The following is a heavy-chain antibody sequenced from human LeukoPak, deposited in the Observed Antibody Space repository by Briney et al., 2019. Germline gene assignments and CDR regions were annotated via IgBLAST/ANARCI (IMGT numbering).Heavy chain of an antibody. V-gene: IGHV4-34*01. CDR3: ARGPRVLLWFGELPNWFDP. J-gene: IGHJ5*02. Sequence: PSETLSLTCAVYGGSFSGYYWSWIRQPPGKGLEWIGEINHSGSTNYNPSLKSRVTISVDTSKNQFSLKLSSVTAADTAVYYCARGPRVLLWFGELPNWFDPWGQGTLVTVSS. CDR2: INHSGST. CDR1: GGSFSGYY. D-gene: IGHD3-10*01.